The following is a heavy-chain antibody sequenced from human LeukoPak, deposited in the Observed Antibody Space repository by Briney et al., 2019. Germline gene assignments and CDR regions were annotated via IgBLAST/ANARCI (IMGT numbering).Heavy chain of an antibody. J-gene: IGHJ4*02. Sequence: GGSLRLSCAASGFTFSSYAMHWVHQAPGKGLEWVAVISYDGSNKYYADSVKGRFTISRDNSKNTLYLQMNSLRAEDTAVYHCARGSYYYDSSAYYSPSYYFDYWGQGTLVTVSS. D-gene: IGHD3-22*01. V-gene: IGHV3-30-3*01. CDR3: ARGSYYYDSSAYYSPSYYFDY. CDR2: ISYDGSNK. CDR1: GFTFSSYA.